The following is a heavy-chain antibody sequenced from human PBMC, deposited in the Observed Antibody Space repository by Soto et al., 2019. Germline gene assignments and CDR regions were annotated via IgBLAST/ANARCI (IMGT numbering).Heavy chain of an antibody. Sequence: QVQLVQSGAEVKKPGSSVKVSCKASGGTFSSYAISWVRQAPGQGLEWMGGIIPIFGTANYAQKFQGRVTITADESTSTAYMELSSLRSEDTAVYYCARDGHCSSTSCYKPGYYYYGMAVWGQGTTVTVSS. CDR3: ARDGHCSSTSCYKPGYYYYGMAV. D-gene: IGHD2-2*02. CDR2: IIPIFGTA. CDR1: GGTFSSYA. V-gene: IGHV1-69*01. J-gene: IGHJ6*02.